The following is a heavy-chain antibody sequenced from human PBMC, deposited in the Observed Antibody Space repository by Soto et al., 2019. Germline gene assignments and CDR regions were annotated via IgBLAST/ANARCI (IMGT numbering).Heavy chain of an antibody. V-gene: IGHV3-9*01. J-gene: IGHJ4*02. Sequence: GGSLRLSCAASGFTFDDYAMHWVRQAPGKGLEWVSVISRHSGNIAYADAVKGRFTISRDNAKNSLYLQMNSLRVDDTAVYYCVKEGDKAAILQYFDHWGQGTLVTVSS. CDR1: GFTFDDYA. CDR3: VKEGDKAAILQYFDH. CDR2: ISRHSGNI. D-gene: IGHD5-18*01.